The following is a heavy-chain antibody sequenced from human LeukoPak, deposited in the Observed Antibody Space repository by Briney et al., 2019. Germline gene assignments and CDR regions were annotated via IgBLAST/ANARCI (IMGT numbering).Heavy chain of an antibody. V-gene: IGHV1-2*02. Sequence: ASVKVSCKASGYTFTGYYMHWVRQAPGQGLEWMGWINPNSGGTNYAQKFQGRVTMTRDTSISTACMELSRLRSDDTAVYYCARGAYYYDSSGYYYFDYWGQGTLVTVSS. CDR2: INPNSGGT. CDR3: ARGAYYYDSSGYYYFDY. D-gene: IGHD3-22*01. J-gene: IGHJ4*02. CDR1: GYTFTGYY.